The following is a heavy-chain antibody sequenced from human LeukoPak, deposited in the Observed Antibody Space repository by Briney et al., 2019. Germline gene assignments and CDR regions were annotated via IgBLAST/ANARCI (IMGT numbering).Heavy chain of an antibody. CDR3: ARRRRFLEWLDAFDI. D-gene: IGHD3-3*01. V-gene: IGHV4-39*01. J-gene: IGHJ3*02. Sequence: TPSETLSLTCTVSGGSISSSSYYWGWIRQPPGKGLEWIGSIYYSGSTYYNPSLKSRVTISVDTSKNQFSLKLSSVTAADTAVYYCARRRRFLEWLDAFDIWGQGTMVTASS. CDR2: IYYSGST. CDR1: GGSISSSSYY.